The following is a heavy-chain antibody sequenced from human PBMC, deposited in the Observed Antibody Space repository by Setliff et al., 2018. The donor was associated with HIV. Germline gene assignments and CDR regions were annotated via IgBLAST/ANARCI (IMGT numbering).Heavy chain of an antibody. CDR3: AKGEDYGDYNNWFDP. J-gene: IGHJ5*02. CDR1: AESFSGFY. CDR2: INHSGST. D-gene: IGHD4-17*01. Sequence: TLSLTCTVYAESFSGFYWSWIRQPPGKGLEWIGEINHSGSTNYNPSLKSRVIISVDTSKNHFSLKLGSVTAADTSVYYCAKGEDYGDYNNWFDPWGQGILVTVSS. V-gene: IGHV4-34*01.